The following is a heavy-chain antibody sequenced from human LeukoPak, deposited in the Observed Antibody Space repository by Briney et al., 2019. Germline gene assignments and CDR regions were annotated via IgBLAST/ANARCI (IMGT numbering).Heavy chain of an antibody. CDR2: IYSGGST. J-gene: IGHJ6*02. CDR3: AREMRGPYYYGMDV. V-gene: IGHV3-66*01. CDR1: VFTVSSNY. Sequence: GGSLRLSCAASVFTVSSNYMSWVRQAPGKGLEWVSVIYSGGSTYYPDSVKGRFTISRENSKNTLYLQMNSLRAEDTAVYYCAREMRGPYYYGMDVWGQGTTVTVSS.